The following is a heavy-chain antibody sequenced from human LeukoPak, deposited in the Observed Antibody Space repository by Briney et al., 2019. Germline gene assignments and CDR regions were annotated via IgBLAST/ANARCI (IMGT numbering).Heavy chain of an antibody. Sequence: SVKVSCKASGGTFSSYAISWVRQAPGQGLEWMGRIIPIFGTANYAQKFQGRVTITTDESTSTAYMELSRLRSDDTAVYYCARGGSGSYFSWLDPWGQGTLVTVSS. V-gene: IGHV1-69*05. J-gene: IGHJ5*02. D-gene: IGHD3-10*01. CDR3: ARGGSGSYFSWLDP. CDR1: GGTFSSYA. CDR2: IIPIFGTA.